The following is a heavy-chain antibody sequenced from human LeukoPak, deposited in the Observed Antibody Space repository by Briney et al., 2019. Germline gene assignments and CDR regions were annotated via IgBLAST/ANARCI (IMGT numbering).Heavy chain of an antibody. D-gene: IGHD2-2*01. V-gene: IGHV3-53*01. CDR1: GFTVSSNY. CDR3: ARENVVVPAAIHYYYMDV. Sequence: GGSLRLSCAASGFTVSSNYMSWVRQAPGKGLEWVSVIYSGGSTYYADTVKGRFTISRDNSKNTLYLQMNSLRAEDTAVYYCARENVVVPAAIHYYYMDVWGKGTTVTVSS. J-gene: IGHJ6*03. CDR2: IYSGGST.